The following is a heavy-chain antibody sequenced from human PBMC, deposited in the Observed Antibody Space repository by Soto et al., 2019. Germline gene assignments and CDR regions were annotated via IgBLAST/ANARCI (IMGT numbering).Heavy chain of an antibody. CDR2: IIPIFGTA. CDR1: GGTFSSYA. Sequence: SVKVSCKASGGTFSSYAISWVRQAPGQGLEWMGGIIPIFGTANYAQKFQGRVTITADKSTSTAYMELSSLRSEDTAVYYCARDQSREGYNPRYFDYWGQGTLVTVSS. CDR3: ARDQSREGYNPRYFDY. V-gene: IGHV1-69*06. J-gene: IGHJ4*02. D-gene: IGHD5-12*01.